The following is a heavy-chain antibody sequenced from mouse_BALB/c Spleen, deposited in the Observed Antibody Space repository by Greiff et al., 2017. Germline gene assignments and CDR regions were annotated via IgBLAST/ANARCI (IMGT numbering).Heavy chain of an antibody. CDR2: ISSGGST. CDR1: GFTFSSYA. D-gene: IGHD2-4*01. CDR3: ARGHDYYYAMDY. V-gene: IGHV5-6-5*01. J-gene: IGHJ4*01. Sequence: EVKLVESGGGLVKPGGSLKLSCAASGFTFSSYAMSWVRQTPEKRLEWVASISSGGSTYYPDSVKGRFTISRDNARNILYLQMSSLRSEDTAMYYCARGHDYYYAMDYWGQATSVTVSS.